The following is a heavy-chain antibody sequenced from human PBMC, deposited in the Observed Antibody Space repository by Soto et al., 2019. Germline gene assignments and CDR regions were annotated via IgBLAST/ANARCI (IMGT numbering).Heavy chain of an antibody. CDR1: GYTFTSYY. CDR3: ARDRKGYGSGSTRGMDY. D-gene: IGHD3-10*01. CDR2: INPSGGST. Sequence: ASVKVSCKASGYTFTSYYMHWVRQAPGQGLEWMGIINPSGGSTSYAQKFQGRVTMTRDTSTSTVYMELSSLRSEDTAVYYCARDRKGYGSGSTRGMDYWGQGTLVTVSS. J-gene: IGHJ4*02. V-gene: IGHV1-46*03.